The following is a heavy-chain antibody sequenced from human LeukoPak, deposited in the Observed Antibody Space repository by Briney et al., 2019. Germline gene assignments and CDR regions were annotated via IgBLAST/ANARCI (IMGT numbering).Heavy chain of an antibody. D-gene: IGHD3-22*01. Sequence: SVKVSCKASGGTFSSYAISWVRQAPGQGPEWMGGIISVFAAPIYAQKFQGRLTITADESLNIVYMELSSLRSEDTAVYFCARQRSEYYDSGRYPPLGYWGQGTLVTVSS. V-gene: IGHV1-69*13. CDR1: GGTFSSYA. CDR2: IISVFAAP. CDR3: ARQRSEYYDSGRYPPLGY. J-gene: IGHJ4*02.